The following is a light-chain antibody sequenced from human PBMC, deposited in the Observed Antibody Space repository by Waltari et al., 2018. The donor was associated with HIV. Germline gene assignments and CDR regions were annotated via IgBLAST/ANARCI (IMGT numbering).Light chain of an antibody. CDR1: SRPSSYI. J-gene: IGLJ3*02. CDR3: ETWDSDTWV. CDR2: LERSGSY. V-gene: IGLV4-60*03. Sequence: QPVLTQSSSASAPLGPSVKLTCTLSSRPSSYIIACHQQQPGKAPRYLMKLERSGSYKKRSGVPDRFAGSSSGADRYLTISSLQSEDEADYYCETWDSDTWVFGGGTKLTVL.